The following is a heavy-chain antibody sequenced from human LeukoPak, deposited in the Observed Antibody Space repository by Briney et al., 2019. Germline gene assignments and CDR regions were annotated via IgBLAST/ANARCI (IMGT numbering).Heavy chain of an antibody. V-gene: IGHV3-9*01. CDR1: EFIIDDYA. D-gene: IGHD1-1*01. CDR3: AKDVWVDTTGRYPNLMRGLDV. CDR2: ISWSCGSI. Sequence: SLRLSWAAAEFIIDDYAMVWVRQAPVRVLQGVTAISWSCGSIAYAASVKGRFTISRDNDKKSLYLQMNSLRAEDTALYYCAKDVWVDTTGRYPNLMRGLDVWGQGTTVTVSS. J-gene: IGHJ6*02.